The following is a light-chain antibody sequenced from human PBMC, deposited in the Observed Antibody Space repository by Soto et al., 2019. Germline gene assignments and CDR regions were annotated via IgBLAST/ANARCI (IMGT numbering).Light chain of an antibody. CDR1: SNDVGTYNY. CDR2: DVI. J-gene: IGLJ2*01. V-gene: IGLV2-14*01. Sequence: SALSQPASVSGSPGQSITISCTGTSNDVGTYNYVSWYQQHPGKAPKLIIYDVITRPSGVSDRFSGSKSGSAASLTISGLQAEDEADYYCSSYTSSTTLIFGGGTKVTVL. CDR3: SSYTSSTTLI.